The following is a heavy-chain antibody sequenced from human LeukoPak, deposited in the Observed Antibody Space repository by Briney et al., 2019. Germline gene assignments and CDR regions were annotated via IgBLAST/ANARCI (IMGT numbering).Heavy chain of an antibody. Sequence: PGGSLRLSCAASGFTVSSNYMSWVRQAPGKGLEWVSVIYSGGSTYYADSVKGRFTISRDNSKNTLYLQMNSLRAEDTAVYYCARAGYSYGYYYYYGMDVWGQGTTVTVS. CDR3: ARAGYSYGYYYYYGMDV. V-gene: IGHV3-66*01. CDR1: GFTVSSNY. J-gene: IGHJ6*02. D-gene: IGHD5-18*01. CDR2: IYSGGST.